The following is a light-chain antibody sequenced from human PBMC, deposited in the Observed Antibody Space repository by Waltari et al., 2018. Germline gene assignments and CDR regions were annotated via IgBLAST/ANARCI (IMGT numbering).Light chain of an antibody. J-gene: IGKJ1*01. CDR1: QSIGNY. V-gene: IGKV1-39*01. CDR2: SAS. Sequence: DIQVTQSPSSLSAPVGDRVSITCRASQSIGNYLNWYQHKPGKAPNLLTYSASTLQSGVPSRFSGSGSGTDFTLTITSLQPEEFATYYCQETYSSPPATFGPGTKVECK. CDR3: QETYSSPPAT.